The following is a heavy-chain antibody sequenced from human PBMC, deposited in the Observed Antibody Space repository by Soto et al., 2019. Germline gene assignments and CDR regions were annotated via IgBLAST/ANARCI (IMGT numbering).Heavy chain of an antibody. D-gene: IGHD2-8*02. J-gene: IGHJ4*02. Sequence: QVQLVESGGGVVQPGRSLRLSCAASGFTFSSYAMHWVRQAPGKGLEWVAVISYDGSNKYYADSVKGRFTISRDNSKNTLYLQMNSLRAEDTAVYYCARVSRLMVYVPLDYWGQGTLVTVSS. V-gene: IGHV3-30-3*01. CDR3: ARVSRLMVYVPLDY. CDR2: ISYDGSNK. CDR1: GFTFSSYA.